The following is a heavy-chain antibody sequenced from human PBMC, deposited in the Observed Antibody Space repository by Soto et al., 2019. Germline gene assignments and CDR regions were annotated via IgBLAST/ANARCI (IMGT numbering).Heavy chain of an antibody. CDR2: ISAYNGNT. V-gene: IGHV1-18*01. CDR3: ARVRYNWNLNWFDP. CDR1: GYTFTSYG. D-gene: IGHD1-1*01. J-gene: IGHJ5*02. Sequence: ASVKVSCKASGYTFTSYGISWVRQAPGQGLEWMGWISAYNGNTNYAQKLQGRVTMTTDTSTSTAYMELRSLRSDDTAVYYCARVRYNWNLNWFDPWGQGTLVTVSS.